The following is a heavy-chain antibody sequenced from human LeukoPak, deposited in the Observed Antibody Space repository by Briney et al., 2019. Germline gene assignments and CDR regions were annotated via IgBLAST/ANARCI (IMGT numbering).Heavy chain of an antibody. D-gene: IGHD6-13*01. J-gene: IGHJ4*02. V-gene: IGHV1-69*13. CDR1: GGTFSSYA. Sequence: ASLKLSCKASGGTFSSYAIRWVRQAPGQGAEWMGGITPIFGTATSAQNFQGRVTNTAAESTSTAYMRRSRLTSQYTPVYYCAKGIAAAGTLEYWGQGNLVTVSS. CDR2: ITPIFGTA. CDR3: AKGIAAAGTLEY.